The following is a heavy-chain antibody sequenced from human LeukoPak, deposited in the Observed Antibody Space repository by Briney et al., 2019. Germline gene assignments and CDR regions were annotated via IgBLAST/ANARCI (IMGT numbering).Heavy chain of an antibody. CDR2: ISYIGTT. CDR3: ARDLVTVTKGFDI. Sequence: SETLSLTCAVSGDSFSSHYWTWIRQPPGRGLEWIGYISYIGTTNYNPSLKSRVTISIDTSKNQFSLKLSSVATADTAVYYCARDLVTVTKGFDIWGLGTMVSVSS. J-gene: IGHJ3*02. D-gene: IGHD4-17*01. CDR1: GDSFSSHY. V-gene: IGHV4-59*11.